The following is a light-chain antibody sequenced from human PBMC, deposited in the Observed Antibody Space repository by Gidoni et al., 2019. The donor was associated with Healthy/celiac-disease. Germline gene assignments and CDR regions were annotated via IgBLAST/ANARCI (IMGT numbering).Light chain of an antibody. CDR3: QQSYSTRG. V-gene: IGKV1-39*01. CDR2: AAS. J-gene: IGKJ2*03. CDR1: QSISSY. Sequence: DIQMTQSPSSLSASVGDRVTITCRASQSISSYLNWYQQKPGTAPKLLIYAASSLQSGVPSRFSGSGSGTDFTLTISSLQPEDFATYYCQQSYSTRGFGQGTKLEIK.